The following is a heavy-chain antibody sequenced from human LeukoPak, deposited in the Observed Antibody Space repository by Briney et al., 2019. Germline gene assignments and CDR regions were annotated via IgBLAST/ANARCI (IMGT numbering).Heavy chain of an antibody. Sequence: GGSLRLSCAASGFTFSSYWMHCVRQAPGKGLVWVSRINSDGSSTSYADSVKGRFTISRDNAKNTLYLQMNSLRAEDTAVYYSARAPSGATNDAFDIWGQGTMVTVSS. CDR1: GFTFSSYW. CDR2: INSDGSST. V-gene: IGHV3-74*01. D-gene: IGHD1-26*01. CDR3: ARAPSGATNDAFDI. J-gene: IGHJ3*02.